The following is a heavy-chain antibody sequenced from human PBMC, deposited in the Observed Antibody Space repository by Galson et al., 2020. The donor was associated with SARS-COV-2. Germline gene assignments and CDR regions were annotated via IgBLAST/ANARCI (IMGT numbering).Heavy chain of an antibody. CDR1: GFTFSNYW. V-gene: IGHV3-74*03. CDR3: ATQEFYYGSSGYEESDYGMDF. CDR2: INGDGRSR. Sequence: GESLKISCAASGFTFSNYWMHWVRQAPGKGLVWVSRINGDGRSRTYADSVKGRFTISRDSAKNTVSLQMNSLRAEDTAVYYCATQEFYYGSSGYEESDYGMDFLGQVTTVTVSS. J-gene: IGHJ6*02. D-gene: IGHD3-22*01.